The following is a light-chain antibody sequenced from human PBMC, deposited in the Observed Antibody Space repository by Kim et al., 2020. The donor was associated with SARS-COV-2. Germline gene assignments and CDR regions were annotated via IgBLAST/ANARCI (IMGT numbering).Light chain of an antibody. CDR3: QQYNSYPGT. CDR1: QSISSW. Sequence: DIQMTQSPSTLSASVGDRVTITCRASQSISSWLAWYQQKPGKAPKLLIYKASSLESGVPSRFSDSGSGTEFTLTISSLQPDDFATYYCQQYNSYPGTFGQGTKVDIK. J-gene: IGKJ1*01. V-gene: IGKV1-5*03. CDR2: KAS.